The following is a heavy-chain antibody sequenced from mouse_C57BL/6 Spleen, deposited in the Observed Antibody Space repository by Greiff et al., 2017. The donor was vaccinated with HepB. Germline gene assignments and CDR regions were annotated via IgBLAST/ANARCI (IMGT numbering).Heavy chain of an antibody. V-gene: IGHV1-7*01. CDR1: GYTFSSYW. CDR2: INPSSGYT. D-gene: IGHD4-1*01. CDR3: ARTWEGVYFDY. Sequence: VQLQQSGAELATPGASVKLSCKASGYTFSSYWMHWVKQRPGQGLEWIGYINPSSGYTKYNQKFKDKATLIADKSSSTAYMQLSSLTYEDSAVDECARTWEGVYFDYWGQGTALTVSS. J-gene: IGHJ2*01.